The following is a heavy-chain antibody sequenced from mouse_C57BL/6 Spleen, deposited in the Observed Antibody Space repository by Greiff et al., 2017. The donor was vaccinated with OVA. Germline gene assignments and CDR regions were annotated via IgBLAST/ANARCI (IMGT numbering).Heavy chain of an antibody. D-gene: IGHD2-14*01. Sequence: VALVRPGSSVKLSCKASGYTFTSYWMDWVKQRPGQGLEWIGNIYPSDSETHYNQKFKDKATLTVDKSSSTAYMQLSSLTSEDSAVYYCARESYRAYFDYWGQGTTLTVSS. CDR2: IYPSDSET. V-gene: IGHV1-61*01. CDR1: GYTFTSYW. J-gene: IGHJ2*01. CDR3: ARESYRAYFDY.